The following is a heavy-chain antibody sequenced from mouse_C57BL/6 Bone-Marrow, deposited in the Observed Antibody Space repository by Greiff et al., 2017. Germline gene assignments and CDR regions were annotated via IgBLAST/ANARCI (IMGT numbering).Heavy chain of an antibody. V-gene: IGHV1-69*01. Sequence: VQLQQPGAELVMPGASVKLSCKASGYTFTSYWMHWVKQRPGQGLEWIGEIDPSDSYTNYNQKFKGKSTLTVDKSSSTAYMQLSSLTSEDSAVYYCARSLYYYGSSWDFDVWGTGTTGNGSS. CDR1: GYTFTSYW. CDR2: IDPSDSYT. CDR3: ARSLYYYGSSWDFDV. D-gene: IGHD1-1*01. J-gene: IGHJ1*03.